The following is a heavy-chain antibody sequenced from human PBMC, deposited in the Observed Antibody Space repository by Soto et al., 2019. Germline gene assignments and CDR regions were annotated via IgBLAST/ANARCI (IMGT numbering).Heavy chain of an antibody. Sequence: VASVKVSCKASGGTFSSYAISWVRQAPGQGLEWMGGIIPIFGTANYAQKFQGRVTITADESTSTAYMELSSLRSEDTAVYYCGVCSRLVWFAFDIWGQGTMVTVSS. CDR2: IIPIFGTA. V-gene: IGHV1-69*13. J-gene: IGHJ3*02. D-gene: IGHD6-19*01. CDR1: GGTFSSYA. CDR3: GVCSRLVWFAFDI.